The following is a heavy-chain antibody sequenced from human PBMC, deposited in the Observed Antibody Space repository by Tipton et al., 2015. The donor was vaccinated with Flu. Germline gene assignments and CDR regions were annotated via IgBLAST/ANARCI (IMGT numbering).Heavy chain of an antibody. V-gene: IGHV4-61*02. CDR2: IYTNANT. J-gene: IGHJ3*01. CDR3: ARERRGGWPFYDAFDF. CDR1: GGSISRGSYY. Sequence: TLSLTCTVSGGSISRGSYYYNWIRQPAGEGLEWIGRIYTNANTNYNPSLKSRVTMSVDLFKNQISLRLSSVTAADTAVYYCARERRGGWPFYDAFDFWGQGTTVTVSS. D-gene: IGHD6-19*01.